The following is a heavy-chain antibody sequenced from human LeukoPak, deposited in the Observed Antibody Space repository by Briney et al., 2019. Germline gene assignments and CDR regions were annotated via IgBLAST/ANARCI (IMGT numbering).Heavy chain of an antibody. J-gene: IGHJ4*02. Sequence: GGSLRLSCAASGFTFSSYAMHWVRQAPGKGLEWVAVISYDGSNKYYADSVKGRFTISRDNSKNTLYLQMNSLRAEDTAVYYCAKMYSSGSDYWGQGTLVTVSS. V-gene: IGHV3-30*18. D-gene: IGHD6-19*01. CDR3: AKMYSSGSDY. CDR2: ISYDGSNK. CDR1: GFTFSSYA.